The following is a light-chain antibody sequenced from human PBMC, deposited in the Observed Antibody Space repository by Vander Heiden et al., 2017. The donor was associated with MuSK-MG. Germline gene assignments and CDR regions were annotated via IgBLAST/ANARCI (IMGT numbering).Light chain of an antibody. CDR2: DAF. V-gene: IGKV1-33*01. CDR3: QQDDSLPLT. J-gene: IGKJ4*01. Sequence: LRFTQSPSSLSASVGDRVTITCQASHGISNYLNWYQQKPGKAPKLVIYDAFNVKTGVPSRFSGSVSGTDFTFTISSLQPEDIATYYCQQDDSLPLTFGGGTKVXIK. CDR1: HGISNY.